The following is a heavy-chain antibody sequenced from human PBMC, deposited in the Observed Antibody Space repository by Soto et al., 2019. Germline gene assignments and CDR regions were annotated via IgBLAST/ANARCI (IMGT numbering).Heavy chain of an antibody. D-gene: IGHD1-26*01. Sequence: QITLKESGPTLVKPTQTLTLTCTFSGFSLSTSGMGVGWIRQPPGKALEWLALIYSDDDKRYSPSLKSSLTTTNDTPKNQVVLTMTNMDPVDTATYYCAQKLPSGGLDCWGQGTLVTVSS. J-gene: IGHJ4*02. CDR2: IYSDDDK. CDR1: GFSLSTSGMG. CDR3: AQKLPSGGLDC. V-gene: IGHV2-5*02.